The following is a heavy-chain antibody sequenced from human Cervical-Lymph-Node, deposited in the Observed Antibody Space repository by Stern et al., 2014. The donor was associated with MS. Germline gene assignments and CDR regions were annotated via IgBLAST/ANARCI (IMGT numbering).Heavy chain of an antibody. Sequence: QLVQSGAEVKKPGESLRISCEVSGYKFTNNWIGWVRQMPGKGLEWMGIIYPGDSEPRYSPSFQGQVTILVDKSNTTAYLQWSSLKASDTALYYCARRGHGYMGIDYWGQGTPVTVSS. V-gene: IGHV5-51*03. CDR2: IYPGDSEP. J-gene: IGHJ4*02. CDR3: ARRGHGYMGIDY. D-gene: IGHD5-24*01. CDR1: GYKFTNNW.